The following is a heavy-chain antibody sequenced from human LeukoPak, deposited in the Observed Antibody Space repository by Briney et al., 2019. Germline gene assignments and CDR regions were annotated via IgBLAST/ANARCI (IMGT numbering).Heavy chain of an antibody. CDR3: AKDHSGSYGMDV. CDR1: GFTFSSFA. D-gene: IGHD1-26*01. J-gene: IGHJ6*02. CDR2: ISGSGGST. V-gene: IGHV3-23*01. Sequence: WGSLRLSCAASGFTFSSFAMSWVRQAPGQGLEWVSAISGSGGSTYYADSVKDRFTISRDNSKNTLYLQMNSLRAEDTAVYYCAKDHSGSYGMDVWGQGTTVTVSS.